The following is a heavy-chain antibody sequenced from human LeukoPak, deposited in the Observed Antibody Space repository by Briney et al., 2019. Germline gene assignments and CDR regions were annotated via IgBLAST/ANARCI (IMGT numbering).Heavy chain of an antibody. CDR3: AKDSSSGWYRANRPNDY. CDR2: ISGSGGST. V-gene: IGHV3-23*01. Sequence: HAGGSLRLSCAASGFTFSSYAMSWVRQAPGKGLEWVSAISGSGGSTYYADSVKGRFTISRDNSKNTLYLQMNSLRAEGTAVYYCAKDSSSGWYRANRPNDYWGQGTLVTVSS. J-gene: IGHJ4*02. D-gene: IGHD6-19*01. CDR1: GFTFSSYA.